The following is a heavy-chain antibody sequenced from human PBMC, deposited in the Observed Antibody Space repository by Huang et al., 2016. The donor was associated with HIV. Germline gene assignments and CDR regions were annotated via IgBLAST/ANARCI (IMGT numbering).Heavy chain of an antibody. CDR2: LSYDDVSST. CDR1: GFTFSNYP. Sequence: QVQLVESGGGVVQPGGSLRLACAASGFTFSNYPMHWVRQVLGKGLEVVAVLSYDDVSSTYFADAVKGRFTIARDNSTNTVYLQMSSLRADDTAVFYCARDVLRGLGYFDVWGLGTLVTVSS. D-gene: IGHD4-17*01. J-gene: IGHJ2*01. CDR3: ARDVLRGLGYFDV. V-gene: IGHV3-30-3*01.